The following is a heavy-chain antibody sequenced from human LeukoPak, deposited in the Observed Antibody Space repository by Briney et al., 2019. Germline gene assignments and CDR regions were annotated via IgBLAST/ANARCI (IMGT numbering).Heavy chain of an antibody. V-gene: IGHV1-8*03. CDR1: GYTFTSYD. J-gene: IGHJ5*02. CDR3: ARTHSGYDDWFDP. CDR2: MNPNSGNT. D-gene: IGHD5-12*01. Sequence: VASVKVSCKASGYTFTSYDINWVRQATGQGLEWMGWMNPNSGNTGYAQKFQGRVTITRNTPISTAYMELSSLRSEDTAVYYCARTHSGYDDWFDPWGQGTLVTVSS.